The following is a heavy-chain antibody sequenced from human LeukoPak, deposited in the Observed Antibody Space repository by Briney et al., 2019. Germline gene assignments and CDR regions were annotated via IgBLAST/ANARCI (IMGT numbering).Heavy chain of an antibody. CDR2: MYYSGTT. CDR1: GDSIRSYY. CDR3: ARYYGSGNYYGYYYMDV. J-gene: IGHJ6*03. V-gene: IGHV4-59*01. Sequence: ASETLSLTCTVSGDSIRSYYWSWIRQPPGKGLEWIGYMYYSGTTNYNPSLKSRVTISVDTSKNQFSLKLSSVTAADTAVYYCARYYGSGNYYGYYYMDVWGKGTTVTISS. D-gene: IGHD3-10*01.